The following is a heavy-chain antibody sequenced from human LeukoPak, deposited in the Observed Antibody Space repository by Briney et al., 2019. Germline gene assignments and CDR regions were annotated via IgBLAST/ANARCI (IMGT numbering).Heavy chain of an antibody. V-gene: IGHV4-34*01. Sequence: PSETLSLTCAVYGGSFSGYYWSWIRQPPGKGLEWIGEINHSGSTNYNPSLQSRVTLSVDMSKNQFSLKLSSMTAADTAVYYCARISPTSQMNNWGRGTLVTVSS. CDR3: ARISPTSQMNN. J-gene: IGHJ4*02. CDR1: GGSFSGYY. CDR2: INHSGST. D-gene: IGHD1/OR15-1a*01.